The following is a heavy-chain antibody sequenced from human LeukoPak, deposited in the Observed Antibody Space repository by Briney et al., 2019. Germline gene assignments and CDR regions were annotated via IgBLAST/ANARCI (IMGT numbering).Heavy chain of an antibody. Sequence: SQTLSLTCNVSGASMSSDGYYWTWIRQPAGKGLEWIGRIYSGGSTNYNPSLKSRVTLSVDMSKNRLSLKLSYVTAADTAVYYCASAGHCANGVCRNWFGPWGQGILVTVSS. V-gene: IGHV4-61*02. CDR3: ASAGHCANGVCRNWFGP. CDR1: GASMSSDGYY. CDR2: IYSGGST. D-gene: IGHD2-8*01. J-gene: IGHJ5*02.